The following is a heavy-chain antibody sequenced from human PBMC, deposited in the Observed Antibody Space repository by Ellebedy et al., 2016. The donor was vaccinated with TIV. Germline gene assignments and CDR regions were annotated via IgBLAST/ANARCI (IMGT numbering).Heavy chain of an antibody. CDR1: GFSFSSYG. V-gene: IGHV3-33*08. J-gene: IGHJ4*02. CDR2: IWYDGSNK. Sequence: GESLKISCAASGFSFSSYGMHWVRQAPGKGLEWVADIWYDGSNKHYAESVKGRFTISRDNSKNTLYLQMNSLRAEDTAVYYCARVEYFDWLFEYWGQGTLVTVSS. CDR3: ARVEYFDWLFEY. D-gene: IGHD3-9*01.